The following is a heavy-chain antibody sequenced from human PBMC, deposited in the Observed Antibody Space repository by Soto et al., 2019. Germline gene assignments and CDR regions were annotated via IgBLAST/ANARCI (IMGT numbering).Heavy chain of an antibody. D-gene: IGHD4-17*01. J-gene: IGHJ3*02. Sequence: PGGSLRLSCAASGFTFSSYGMHWVRQAPGKGLEWVAVISYDGSNKYYADSVKGRFTISRDNSKDTLYLQMNSLRAEDTAVYYCAKDRTYGDYVRTNDAFDIWGQGTMVTVSS. CDR2: ISYDGSNK. CDR3: AKDRTYGDYVRTNDAFDI. V-gene: IGHV3-30*18. CDR1: GFTFSSYG.